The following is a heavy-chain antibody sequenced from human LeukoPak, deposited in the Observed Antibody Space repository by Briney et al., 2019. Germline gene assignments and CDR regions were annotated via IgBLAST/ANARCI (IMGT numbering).Heavy chain of an antibody. Sequence: GGSLRLSCAASGFTFSSYAMHWVRQAPGKGLEWVAVISYDGSNKYYAGSVKGRFTISRDNSKNTLYLQMNSLRAEDTAVYYCARDPHISITGTGFFDYRGQGTLVTVSS. J-gene: IGHJ4*02. CDR3: ARDPHISITGTGFFDY. V-gene: IGHV3-30-3*01. CDR1: GFTFSSYA. D-gene: IGHD1-20*01. CDR2: ISYDGSNK.